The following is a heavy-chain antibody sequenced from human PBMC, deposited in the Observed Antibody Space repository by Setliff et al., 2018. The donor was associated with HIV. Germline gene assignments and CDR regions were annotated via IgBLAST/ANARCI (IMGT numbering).Heavy chain of an antibody. CDR1: GYTFTSYC. Sequence: ASVKVSCKASGYTFTSYCVHWVRQAPGQGLEWMGIINPSGGSTSYAQKFQGRVTMTRDTSTSTVYMELSSLRSEDTAVYYCAREGAVAALDYWGQGTLITVSSDVWGQGTTVTVSS. J-gene: IGHJ6*02. D-gene: IGHD6-19*01. V-gene: IGHV1-46*01. CDR2: INPSGGST. CDR3: AREGAVAALDYWGQGTLITVSSDV.